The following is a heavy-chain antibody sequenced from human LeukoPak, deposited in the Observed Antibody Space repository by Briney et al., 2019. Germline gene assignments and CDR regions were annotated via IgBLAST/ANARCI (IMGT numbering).Heavy chain of an antibody. V-gene: IGHV1-18*01. J-gene: IGHJ4*02. D-gene: IGHD2-8*01. CDR1: RYTLSEYG. CDR3: ARDCSNGVCFPRDY. Sequence: ASVKVSRMPSRYTLSEYGISWVRQAPRQGVGWVGWITTYNGNRKYAETVHGRVTITTDTSTSTYYMEMRSLRTDDTAIYYCARDCSNGVCFPRDYWGQGTQLTVST. CDR2: ITTYNGNR.